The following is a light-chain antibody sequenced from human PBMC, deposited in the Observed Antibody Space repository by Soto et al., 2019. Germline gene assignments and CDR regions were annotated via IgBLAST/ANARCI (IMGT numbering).Light chain of an antibody. CDR2: EDD. J-gene: IGLJ2*01. CDR1: GGSIATNY. CDR3: QSHDSTNVV. V-gene: IGLV6-57*02. Sequence: NFMLTQPHSVSESPGKTVTISCTGSGGSIATNYVQWHQQRPGSAPTTVIYEDDKRPSGVPDRFSGSIDRSSNSASLIISGLKTEDEADYYCQSHDSTNVVFGGGTKLTVL.